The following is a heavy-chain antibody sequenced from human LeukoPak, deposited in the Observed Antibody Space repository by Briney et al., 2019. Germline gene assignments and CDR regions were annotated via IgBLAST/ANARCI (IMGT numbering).Heavy chain of an antibody. Sequence: GKSLRLSCAASGFTFSSYGMHWVRQAPGKGLEWVAVIWYDGSNKYYADSVKGRFTVSRDNSKNTLYLQMNSLRAEDTAVYYCASVRYFDWLVDNWGQGTLVTVSS. CDR2: IWYDGSNK. J-gene: IGHJ4*02. CDR1: GFTFSSYG. CDR3: ASVRYFDWLVDN. D-gene: IGHD3-9*01. V-gene: IGHV3-33*08.